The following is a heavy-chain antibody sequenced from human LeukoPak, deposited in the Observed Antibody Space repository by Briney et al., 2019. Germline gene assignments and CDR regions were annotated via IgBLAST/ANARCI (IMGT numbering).Heavy chain of an antibody. CDR2: IYTSGST. CDR3: ARGPTHYYDSTLCY. CDR1: GGSISSYY. V-gene: IGHV4-4*07. D-gene: IGHD3-22*01. J-gene: IGHJ4*02. Sequence: SETLSLTCTVSGGSISSYYRSWIRQPAGKGLEWIGRIYTSGSTNYNPSLKSRVTMSVDTSKNQFSLKLSSVTAADTAVYYCARGPTHYYDSTLCYWGQGTLVTVSS.